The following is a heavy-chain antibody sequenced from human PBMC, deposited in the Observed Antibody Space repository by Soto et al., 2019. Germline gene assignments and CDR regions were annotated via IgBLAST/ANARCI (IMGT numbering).Heavy chain of an antibody. V-gene: IGHV1-2*04. D-gene: IGHD3-10*01. CDR3: AKEVGELYYYGMDV. CDR1: GYTFTSYA. CDR2: INPNSGGT. Sequence: ASVKVSCKASGYTFTSYAMHWVRQAPGQGLGWMGWINPNSGGTNYAQKFQGWVTMTRDTSTSTAYMELSRLRSDDTAVYYCAKEVGELYYYGMDVWGQGTTVTVSS. J-gene: IGHJ6*02.